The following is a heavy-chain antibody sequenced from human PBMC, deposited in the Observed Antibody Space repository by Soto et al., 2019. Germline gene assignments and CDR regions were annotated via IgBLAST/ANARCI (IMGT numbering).Heavy chain of an antibody. CDR2: ISYDGSNK. CDR3: ARELEEYCSGGSCYSGGAFDI. D-gene: IGHD2-15*01. CDR1: GFTFSSYA. Sequence: GGSLRLSCAASGFTFSSYAMHWVRQAPGKGLEWVAVISYDGSNKYYADSVKGRFTISRDNSKNTLYLQMNSLRAEDTAVYYCARELEEYCSGGSCYSGGAFDIWGQGTMVTVSS. J-gene: IGHJ3*02. V-gene: IGHV3-30-3*01.